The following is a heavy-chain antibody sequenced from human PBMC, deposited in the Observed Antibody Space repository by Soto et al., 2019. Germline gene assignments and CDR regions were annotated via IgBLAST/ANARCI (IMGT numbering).Heavy chain of an antibody. CDR1: GFTVSSNY. V-gene: IGHV3-66*01. CDR2: IYSGGST. CDR3: ARDYDYGDYVGY. D-gene: IGHD4-17*01. Sequence: EVQLVESGGGLVQPGGSLRLSCAASGFTVSSNYMSWVRQAPGKGLEWVSVIYSGGSTYYADSVKGRFTISRDNSKNTRYLQMNSLRAEDTAVYYCARDYDYGDYVGYWGQGTLVTVSS. J-gene: IGHJ4*02.